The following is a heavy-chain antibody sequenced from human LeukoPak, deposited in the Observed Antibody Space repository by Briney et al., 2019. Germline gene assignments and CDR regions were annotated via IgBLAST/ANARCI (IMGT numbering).Heavy chain of an antibody. CDR3: ARGDSSSWYVGYHILDV. V-gene: IGHV3-11*01. CDR1: GFRFSDYY. D-gene: IGHD6-13*01. J-gene: IGHJ6*02. CDR2: IVSSGDTT. Sequence: KPRGSLRLSCEASGFRFSDYYMTWIRQAPGVGLEWISYIVSSGDTTYYADSVKGRFTISRDNAKNSLYLQMNSLRAEDTAVYFCARGDSSSWYVGYHILDVWGQGTMVTVS.